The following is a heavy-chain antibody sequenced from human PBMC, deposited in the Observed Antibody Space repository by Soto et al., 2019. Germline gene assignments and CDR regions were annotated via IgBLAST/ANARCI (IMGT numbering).Heavy chain of an antibody. CDR1: DGSFSGYY. J-gene: IGHJ2*01. CDR3: ARGGGIAAAGTPRYWYFDL. V-gene: IGHV4-34*01. Sequence: QVQLQQWGAGLLKPSETLSLTCAVYDGSFSGYYWSWIRQPPGKGLEWIGEINHSGSTNYNPSLKRRVTISVDTSKNQFSLKLSSVTAADTAVYYCARGGGIAAAGTPRYWYFDLWGRGTLVTVSS. D-gene: IGHD6-13*01. CDR2: INHSGST.